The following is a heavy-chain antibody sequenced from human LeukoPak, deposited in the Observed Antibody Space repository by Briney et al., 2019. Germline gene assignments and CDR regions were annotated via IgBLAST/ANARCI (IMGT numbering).Heavy chain of an antibody. V-gene: IGHV6-1*01. Sequence: SQTLSLTCAISGDIVSSNSVTWNWIRQSPSRGLEWLGRTYYRSTWYNDYAVSVRGRITVNPDTSKNQFSLHLNSVTPEDTAVYCCARRLTQYDCFDPWGQGILVTVSS. J-gene: IGHJ5*02. CDR1: GDIVSSNSVT. CDR2: TYYRSTWYN. CDR3: ARRLTQYDCFDP. D-gene: IGHD2-2*01.